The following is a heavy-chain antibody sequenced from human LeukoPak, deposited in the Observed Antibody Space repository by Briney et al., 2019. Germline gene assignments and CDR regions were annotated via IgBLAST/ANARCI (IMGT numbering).Heavy chain of an antibody. CDR3: ARARGIAVAGIGGYFDY. V-gene: IGHV4-4*02. CDR2: IYHSGST. CDR1: GGSISSSNW. D-gene: IGHD6-19*01. Sequence: SETLSLTCAVSGGSISSSNWWSWVRQPPGKGLEWIGEIYHSGSTHYNPSLKSRVTISVDTSKNQFSLKLSSVTAADTAVYYCARARGIAVAGIGGYFDYWGQGTLVTVSS. J-gene: IGHJ4*02.